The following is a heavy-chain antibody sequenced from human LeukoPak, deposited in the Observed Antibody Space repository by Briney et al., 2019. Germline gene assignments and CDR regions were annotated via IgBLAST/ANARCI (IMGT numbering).Heavy chain of an antibody. V-gene: IGHV3-64D*06. CDR1: GFTFSSYA. D-gene: IGHD4-23*01. CDR3: VKDLGTTVVTPVDY. J-gene: IGHJ4*02. Sequence: PGGSLGLSCSASGFTFSSYAMHWVRQAPGKGLEYVSAISSNGGSTYYADSVKGRFTISRDNSKNTLYLQMSSLRAEDTAVYYCVKDLGTTVVTPVDYWGQGTLVTVSS. CDR2: ISSNGGST.